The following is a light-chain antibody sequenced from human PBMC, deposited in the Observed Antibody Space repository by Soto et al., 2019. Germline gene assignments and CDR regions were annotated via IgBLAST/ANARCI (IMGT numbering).Light chain of an antibody. CDR1: SSDVGGYNY. CDR2: DVS. J-gene: IGLJ1*01. V-gene: IGLV2-11*01. CDR3: CSYAGSYFYV. Sequence: QSALTQPRSVSGSPGQSVTISCTGTSSDVGGYNYVSWYQQHPGKASKLMIYDVSKRPSGVPDRFSGSKSGNTASLTISGLQAEDEADYYCCSYAGSYFYVFGTGTKLTVL.